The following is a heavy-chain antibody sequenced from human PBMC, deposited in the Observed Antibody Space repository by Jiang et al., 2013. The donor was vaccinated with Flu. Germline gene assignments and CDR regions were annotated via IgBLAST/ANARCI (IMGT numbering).Heavy chain of an antibody. V-gene: IGHV6-1*01. J-gene: IGHJ4*02. CDR1: GDSVSTNNAS. CDR3: ARSFGGYYLSYFDY. D-gene: IGHD3-22*01. Sequence: SQTLSLTCAISGDSVSTNNASWNWIRQSPSRGLEWLGRTYYRSKWYNDYTKSVKSRITINPDTSKNRFSLQLNSVTPEDTAVYYCARSFGGYYLSYFDYWGQGTLVTVSS. CDR2: TYYRSKWYN.